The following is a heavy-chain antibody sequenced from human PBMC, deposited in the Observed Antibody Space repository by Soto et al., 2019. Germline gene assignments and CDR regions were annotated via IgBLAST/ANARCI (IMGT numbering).Heavy chain of an antibody. D-gene: IGHD6-25*01. V-gene: IGHV4-30-4*01. CDR1: GGSISSGDYY. CDR3: ARQRPDGARLDP. CDR2: IYHSGST. Sequence: QVQLQESGPGLVKPSQTLSLTCTVSGGSISSGDYYWSWIRQPPGKGLEWIGYIYHSGSTYYNPSLKSRVTISVHPSKNPSSLKLSSVTAADTAVYYCARQRPDGARLDPWGQGTLVTVSS. J-gene: IGHJ5*02.